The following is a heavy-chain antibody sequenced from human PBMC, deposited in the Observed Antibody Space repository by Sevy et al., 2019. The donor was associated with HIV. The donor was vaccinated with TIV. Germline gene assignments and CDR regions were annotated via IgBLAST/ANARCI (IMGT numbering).Heavy chain of an antibody. CDR3: ATSRSGYFDSSGYYIY. D-gene: IGHD3-22*01. CDR1: GYSFASHW. J-gene: IGHJ4*02. Sequence: GESLKISCKGSGYSFASHWIGWVRHMPGKGLEWMGIIYPDDSDTRYSPSFQGQVTFSADKSISTAYLQWSSLKASDTAMYYCATSRSGYFDSSGYYIYWGQGTLVTVSS. V-gene: IGHV5-51*01. CDR2: IYPDDSDT.